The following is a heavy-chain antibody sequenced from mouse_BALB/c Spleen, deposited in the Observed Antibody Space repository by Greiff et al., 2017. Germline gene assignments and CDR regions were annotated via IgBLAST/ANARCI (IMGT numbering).Heavy chain of an antibody. V-gene: IGHV14-3*02. CDR3: ARGGAWFAY. J-gene: IGHJ3*01. Sequence: EVQLQQSGAELVKPGASVKLSCTASGFNIKDTYMHWVKQRPEQGLEWIGRIYPGDGDTNYNGKFKGKATLTADKSSSTAYMQLSSLTSVDSAVYFCARGGAWFAYWGQGTLVTVSA. CDR2: IYPGDGDT. CDR1: GFNIKDTY.